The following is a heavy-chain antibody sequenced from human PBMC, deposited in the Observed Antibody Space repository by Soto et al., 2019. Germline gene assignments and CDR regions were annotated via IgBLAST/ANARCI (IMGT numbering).Heavy chain of an antibody. CDR2: ISTARGDT. J-gene: IGHJ4*02. CDR1: GYTFTTSG. V-gene: IGHV1-18*01. CDR3: AGSRDSSNDY. Sequence: QVQLVQSGTEMKKPGASVKVSCKASGYTFTTSGITWVRQAPGQGPEYMGWISTARGDTNCAQEFQDRITMTTDTSTSTVYKEMLTLTSYDTAVYYCAGSRDSSNDYWGQGSLVTVSS. D-gene: IGHD6-6*01.